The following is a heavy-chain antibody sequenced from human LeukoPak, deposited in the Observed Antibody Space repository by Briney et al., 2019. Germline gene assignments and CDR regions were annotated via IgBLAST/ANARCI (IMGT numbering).Heavy chain of an antibody. CDR1: GFTFSNYA. D-gene: IGHD2-15*01. Sequence: GSLRLSCAASGFTFSNYAMSWVRQAPGKGLEWVSAISRSGTDTYYANSVKGRFTISRVNSRNTLYLQMNSLRAEDTAVYFCALYCSGGSCYSIGGAFDIWGQGTLVTVSS. V-gene: IGHV3-23*01. CDR3: ALYCSGGSCYSIGGAFDI. J-gene: IGHJ3*02. CDR2: ISRSGTDT.